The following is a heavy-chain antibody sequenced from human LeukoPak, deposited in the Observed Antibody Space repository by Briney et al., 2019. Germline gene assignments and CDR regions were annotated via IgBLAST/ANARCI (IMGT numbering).Heavy chain of an antibody. CDR2: INHSGST. CDR1: GGSFSGYY. J-gene: IGHJ6*04. V-gene: IGHV4-34*01. Sequence: NPSETLSLTCAVCGGSFSGYYWSWIRQPPGKGLEWIGEINHSGSTNYNPSLKSRVTISVDTSKNQFSLKLSSVTAADTAVYYCAREGGVRSSWYINYYYGMDVWGKGTTVTVSS. CDR3: AREGGVRSSWYINYYYGMDV. D-gene: IGHD6-13*01.